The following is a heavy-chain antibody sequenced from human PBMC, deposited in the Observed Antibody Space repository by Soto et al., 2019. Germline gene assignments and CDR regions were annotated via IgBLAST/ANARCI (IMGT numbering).Heavy chain of an antibody. CDR2: IIPIFTRT. CDR3: ARPSGLLGQFSALVDY. Sequence: QVQLVQSGSEVRRPGSSVKVSCKASGGSFSNSAIAWVRQAPGQGLEWLGMIIPIFTRTNYAQKFKDRLTITADGSTSTAYMELSRLKSEDTAVYFCARPSGLLGQFSALVDYWGQGTLVTVSS. CDR1: GGSFSNSA. J-gene: IGHJ4*02. V-gene: IGHV1-69*18. D-gene: IGHD6-6*01.